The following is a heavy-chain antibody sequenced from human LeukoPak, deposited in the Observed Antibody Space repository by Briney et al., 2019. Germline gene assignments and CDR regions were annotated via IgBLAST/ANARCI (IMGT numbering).Heavy chain of an antibody. CDR3: AKGRGTTVTAAANY. V-gene: IGHV3-23*01. D-gene: IGHD4-17*01. J-gene: IGHJ4*02. CDR1: GFTFSNYS. CDR2: ISGAGGTT. Sequence: SGGSLRLSCAASGFTFSNYSMSWVRQAPGKGPEWVSTISGAGGTTYYADSVKGRFTISRDNSKNTLFLQFNSLRADDTAVYYCAKGRGTTVTAAANYWGQGTLVTVSS.